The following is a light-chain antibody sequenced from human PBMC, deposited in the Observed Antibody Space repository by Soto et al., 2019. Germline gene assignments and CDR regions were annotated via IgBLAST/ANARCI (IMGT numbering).Light chain of an antibody. V-gene: IGKV1-8*01. CDR1: QGISSY. CDR3: QQSYSYPYT. Sequence: AIRMTQSPSSFSASTGDRVTITCRASQGISSYLAWYQQKPGKAPKLLIYAASTLQIGVLSRFSGSGSGTSFTLIISCLQSEDVATYYCQQSYSYPYTFVQGTKLEIK. J-gene: IGKJ2*01. CDR2: AAS.